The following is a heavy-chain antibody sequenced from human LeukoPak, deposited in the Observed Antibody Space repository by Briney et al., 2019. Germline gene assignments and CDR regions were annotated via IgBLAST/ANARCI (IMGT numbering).Heavy chain of an antibody. CDR3: ARSYYYGFDY. CDR1: GGSISSYY. D-gene: IGHD3-10*01. Sequence: SETLSLTCTVSGGSISSYYRSWIRQPPGKGLEWIGYIYYSGSTNYNPSLRSRVTISVDTSKHQFSLKLSAVTAADTAVYYCARSYYYGFDYWGQGTLVTVSS. J-gene: IGHJ4*02. CDR2: IYYSGST. V-gene: IGHV4-59*01.